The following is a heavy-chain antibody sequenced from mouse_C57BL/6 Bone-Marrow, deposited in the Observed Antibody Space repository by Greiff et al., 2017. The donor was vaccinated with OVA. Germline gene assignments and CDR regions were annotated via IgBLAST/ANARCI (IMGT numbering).Heavy chain of an antibody. CDR1: GYSFTGYY. Sequence: EVQLQQSGPELVKPGASVKISCKASGYSFTGYYMNWVKQSPGKGLEWIGEINPRTGGTTYNQKFKAKATLTVDKSSSTAYMQLNSLPCEDSAVYYGVRCCGSTYYYAMDYWGQGTSVTVSS. CDR3: VRCCGSTYYYAMDY. V-gene: IGHV1-42*01. D-gene: IGHD1-1*01. CDR2: INPRTGGT. J-gene: IGHJ4*01.